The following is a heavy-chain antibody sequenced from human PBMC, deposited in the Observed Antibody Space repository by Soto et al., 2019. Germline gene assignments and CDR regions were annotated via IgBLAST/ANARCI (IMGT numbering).Heavy chain of an antibody. D-gene: IGHD4-17*01. CDR1: GYTFTNYN. Sequence: ASVKVSCTASGYTFTNYNINWVRQAPGQGLEWMGWISAYNGNTNYAQKLQGRVTMTTDTSTSTAYMELRSLSSDDTAVYYCARKIDYVGFDPWGQGTLVTVSS. CDR3: ARKIDYVGFDP. J-gene: IGHJ5*02. CDR2: ISAYNGNT. V-gene: IGHV1-18*01.